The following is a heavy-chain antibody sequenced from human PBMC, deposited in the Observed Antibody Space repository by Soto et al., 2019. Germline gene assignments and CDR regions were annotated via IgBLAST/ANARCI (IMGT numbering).Heavy chain of an antibody. CDR2: IYHSGST. J-gene: IGHJ5*02. CDR3: ARDYDSSGWNWFDP. Sequence: KPSETLSLICAVSGGSISSGGYSWSWIRQPPGKGLEWIGYIYHSGSTYYNPSLKSRVTISVDRSKNQFSLKLSSVTAAGTAVYYCARDYDSSGWNWFDPWGQGTLVTVSS. D-gene: IGHD3-22*01. V-gene: IGHV4-30-2*01. CDR1: GGSISSGGYS.